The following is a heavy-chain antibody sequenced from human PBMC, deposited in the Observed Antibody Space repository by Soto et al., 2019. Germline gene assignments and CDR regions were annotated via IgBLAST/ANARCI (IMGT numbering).Heavy chain of an antibody. V-gene: IGHV4-4*02. Sequence: QVQLQESGPGLVKPSGTLSLTCAVSSGSISSSNWWSWVRQPPEKGLEWIGEIYHSGDTKYNPSLQSRITMSVDKAKNQFSLNVSSVTAADTAVYYCARGRDIWEMYGEGYNFDPWGQGTLVTVS. J-gene: IGHJ5*02. CDR1: SGSISSSNW. CDR2: IYHSGDT. CDR3: ARGRDIWEMYGEGYNFDP. D-gene: IGHD5-18*01.